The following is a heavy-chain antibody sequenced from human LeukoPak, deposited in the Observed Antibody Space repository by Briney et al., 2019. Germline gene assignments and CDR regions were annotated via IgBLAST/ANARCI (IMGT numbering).Heavy chain of an antibody. CDR2: IYENGGT. V-gene: IGHV4-30-2*01. CDR3: ARAQVGGVTFDI. Sequence: NPSETLSLTCIVSGGSFSGGGYSWSWIRQPXGRGLEWIGYIYENGGTYYNPSLMSRLTISIDTSMTQFSLRLTSVTAADTAVYYCARAQVGGVTFDIWGQGTKVTVSS. CDR1: GGSFSGGGYS. D-gene: IGHD1-26*01. J-gene: IGHJ3*02.